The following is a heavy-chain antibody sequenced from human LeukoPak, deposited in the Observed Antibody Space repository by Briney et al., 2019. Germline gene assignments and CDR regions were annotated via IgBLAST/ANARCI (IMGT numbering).Heavy chain of an antibody. J-gene: IGHJ4*02. D-gene: IGHD3-22*01. CDR1: GLTVSSNY. CDR3: ARYYYDSRGYPYYSDY. CDR2: LYSGGST. Sequence: GGSLRLSCAASGLTVSSNYMSWVRQAPGKGLEWVSVLYSGGSTYYADSVKGRFTISRDNSKNTVYLQMNSLRAEDTAVYYCARYYYDSRGYPYYSDYWGQGTLVTVSS. V-gene: IGHV3-53*01.